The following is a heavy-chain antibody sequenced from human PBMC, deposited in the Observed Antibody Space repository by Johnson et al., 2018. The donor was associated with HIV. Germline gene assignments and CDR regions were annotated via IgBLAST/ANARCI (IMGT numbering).Heavy chain of an antibody. CDR2: IYSGGST. Sequence: EVQLVESGGGLIQPGGSLRLSCAASGFTVSSNYMSWVRQAPGKGLEWVSVIYSGGSTYYADSVKGRLTISRDSSKNTLYLQMNSLRAEDTAVYFCARVYSSSSAHAFDIWGQGTMVTVSS. CDR3: ARVYSSSSAHAFDI. CDR1: GFTVSSNY. J-gene: IGHJ3*02. V-gene: IGHV3-66*03. D-gene: IGHD6-6*01.